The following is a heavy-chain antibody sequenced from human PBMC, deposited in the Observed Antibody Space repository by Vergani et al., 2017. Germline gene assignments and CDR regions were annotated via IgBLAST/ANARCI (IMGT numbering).Heavy chain of an antibody. CDR1: GGTFSSYA. V-gene: IGHV1-69*06. D-gene: IGHD2-15*01. CDR2: IIPIFGTP. CDR3: ASGRAVVVVAAMESEFDY. J-gene: IGHJ4*02. Sequence: QVQLVQSGAEVKKPGSSVKVSCKASGGTFSSYAISWVRQAPGQGLEWMGGIIPIFGTPNYAQKFQGRVTITADKSTSTAYMELSSLRSEDTAVYYCASGRAVVVVAAMESEFDYWGQGTLVTVSS.